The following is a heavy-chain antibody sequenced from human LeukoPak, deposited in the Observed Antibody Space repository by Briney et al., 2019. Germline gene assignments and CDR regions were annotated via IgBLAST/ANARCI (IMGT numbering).Heavy chain of an antibody. Sequence: ASVKVSCKVSGATLSKISIDWVRQAPGKGLEWMGGFDPEDGETIYAQKFQGRVTMTEDTSTDTACMELSSLRSEDTAVYYCATATVGSYWGQGTLVTVSS. CDR2: FDPEDGET. CDR3: ATATVGSY. CDR1: GATLSKIS. D-gene: IGHD1-14*01. J-gene: IGHJ4*02. V-gene: IGHV1-24*01.